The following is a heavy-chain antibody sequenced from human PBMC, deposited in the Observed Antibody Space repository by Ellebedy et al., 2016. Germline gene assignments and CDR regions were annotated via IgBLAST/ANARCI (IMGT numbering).Heavy chain of an antibody. J-gene: IGHJ4*02. CDR2: INAGNGNT. V-gene: IGHV1-3*01. D-gene: IGHD3-22*01. CDR1: GYTFTTYA. CDR3: ARVPLLRYYDSSGYYPYYFDY. Sequence: ASVKVSXKASGYTFTTYAIHWVRQAPGQRLEWMGWINAGNGNTKYSQKFQGRVTITRDTSASTAYMELSSLRSEDTAVYYCARVPLLRYYDSSGYYPYYFDYWGQGTLVTVSS.